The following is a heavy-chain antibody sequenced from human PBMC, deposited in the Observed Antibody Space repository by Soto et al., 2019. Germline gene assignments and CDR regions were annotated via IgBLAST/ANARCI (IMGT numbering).Heavy chain of an antibody. V-gene: IGHV3-23*01. D-gene: IGHD2-21*01. CDR1: GFTFRNHA. J-gene: IGHJ3*02. CDR2: IGGDVSSP. CDR3: ARDAIPFNGKDDGFDM. Sequence: EVQLLESGGGLVQPGGSLRLSCVASGFTFRNHAMYWVRQAPGKGLEWVSHIGGDVSSPLYIDSVRGRFTISRDHSKNTLYLQMNSLRVEDTAVYYCARDAIPFNGKDDGFDMWGRGTMVTVSS.